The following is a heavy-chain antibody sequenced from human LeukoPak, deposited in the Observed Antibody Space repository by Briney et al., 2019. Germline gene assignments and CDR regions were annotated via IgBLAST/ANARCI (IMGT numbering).Heavy chain of an antibody. CDR1: GFTVSSNY. J-gene: IGHJ4*02. CDR2: IYSGGST. D-gene: IGHD3-22*01. Sequence: GGSLRLSCAASGFTVSSNYMSWVRQAPGKGLEWVSVIYSGGSTYYADSVKGRFIISRDNSKNTLYLQMNSLRAEDTAVYYCARWGYYYDSSGYSFFDYWGQGTLATVSS. CDR3: ARWGYYYDSSGYSFFDY. V-gene: IGHV3-53*01.